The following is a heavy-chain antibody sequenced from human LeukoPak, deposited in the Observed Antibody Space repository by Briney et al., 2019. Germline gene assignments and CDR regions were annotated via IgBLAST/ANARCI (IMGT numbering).Heavy chain of an antibody. CDR3: ARDGTAAEDY. D-gene: IGHD6-13*01. Sequence: GGSLRLSCAASGFTFSSYSMNWVRQVPGKGLEWVSSISSSSSYIYYADSVKGRFTISRDNAKNSLYLQMNSLRAEDTAVYYCARDGTAAEDYWGQGTLVTVSS. J-gene: IGHJ4*02. V-gene: IGHV3-21*01. CDR1: GFTFSSYS. CDR2: ISSSSSYI.